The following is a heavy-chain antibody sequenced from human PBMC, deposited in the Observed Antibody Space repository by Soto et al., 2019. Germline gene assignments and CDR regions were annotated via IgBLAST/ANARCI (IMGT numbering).Heavy chain of an antibody. CDR3: ARGVTTVRGVTITPGDAFDI. CDR1: GGSIRSSNW. D-gene: IGHD3-10*01. Sequence: QVQLQESGPGLVKPSGTLSLICGVSGGSIRSSNWWSWVRQPPGKGLEWIGEIDHSGSTNYNPSLKSRVTISVDKSKNQFSLKLTSVTAADTAMYYCARGVTTVRGVTITPGDAFDIWGQGTRVTVSS. J-gene: IGHJ3*02. V-gene: IGHV4-4*02. CDR2: IDHSGST.